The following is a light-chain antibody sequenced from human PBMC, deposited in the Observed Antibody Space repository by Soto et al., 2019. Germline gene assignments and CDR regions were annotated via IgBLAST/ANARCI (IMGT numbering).Light chain of an antibody. J-gene: IGKJ1*01. Sequence: EIVLTQSPGTLSLSPGERATLSCRASQSVSSSYLAWYQQKPGQAPRLLIYGASSRATGIPDRFSGSGSGTDFTLTISRLEPEDFAVYYCQQYGSSPSWTFGQGTNVELK. CDR2: GAS. CDR3: QQYGSSPSWT. V-gene: IGKV3-20*01. CDR1: QSVSSSY.